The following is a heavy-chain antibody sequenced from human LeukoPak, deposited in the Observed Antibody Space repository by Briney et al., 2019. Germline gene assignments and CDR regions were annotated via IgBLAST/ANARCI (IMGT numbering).Heavy chain of an antibody. CDR1: GFTFSSYW. Sequence: GGSLRLSCAASGFTFSSYWMSWARQAPGKGLEWVANIKQDGSEKYYVDSVKGRFTISRDNAKNSLYLQMNSLRAEDTAVYYCAKAGSLDIAARQNYWGQGTLVTVSS. V-gene: IGHV3-7*03. CDR2: IKQDGSEK. D-gene: IGHD6-6*01. J-gene: IGHJ4*02. CDR3: AKAGSLDIAARQNY.